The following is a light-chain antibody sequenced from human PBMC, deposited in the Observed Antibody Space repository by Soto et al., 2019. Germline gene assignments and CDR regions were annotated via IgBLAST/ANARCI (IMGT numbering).Light chain of an antibody. CDR1: QSVFNN. CDR2: GAS. Sequence: EIVLTQSPGTLSLSPGERATLSCRASQSVFNNHIGWYQQKPGQAPRRLIFGASFRATGIPDRFSGSGSGTEFTLTISSLQSEDFAVYYCQQYNNWPRTFGQGTKVDNK. V-gene: IGKV3D-15*01. CDR3: QQYNNWPRT. J-gene: IGKJ1*01.